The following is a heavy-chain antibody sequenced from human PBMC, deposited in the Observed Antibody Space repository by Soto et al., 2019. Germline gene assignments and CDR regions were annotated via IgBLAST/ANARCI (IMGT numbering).Heavy chain of an antibody. Sequence: GGSLRLSCAASGFTFSSYWMSWVRQAPGKGLEWVANIKQDGSEKYYVDSVKGRFTISRDNAKNSLYLQMNSLRAEDTAVYYCARDGSEHIAAAGTPAGWFDPWGQGTLVTVSS. CDR2: IKQDGSEK. CDR3: ARDGSEHIAAAGTPAGWFDP. D-gene: IGHD6-13*01. J-gene: IGHJ5*02. CDR1: GFTFSSYW. V-gene: IGHV3-7*03.